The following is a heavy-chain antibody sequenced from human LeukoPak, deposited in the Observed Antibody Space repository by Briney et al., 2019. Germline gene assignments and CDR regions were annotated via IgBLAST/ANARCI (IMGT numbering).Heavy chain of an antibody. CDR3: ARATMVRGVTFYYYYYMDV. CDR2: IYYSGST. Sequence: SETLSLTCTVSGGSISSYYWSWIRQPPGKGLEWIGYIYYSGSTNYNPSLKSRVTISVDTSKNQFSLKLSSVTAADTAVYYCARATMVRGVTFYYYYYMDVWGKGTTVTISS. D-gene: IGHD3-10*01. J-gene: IGHJ6*03. V-gene: IGHV4-59*08. CDR1: GGSISSYY.